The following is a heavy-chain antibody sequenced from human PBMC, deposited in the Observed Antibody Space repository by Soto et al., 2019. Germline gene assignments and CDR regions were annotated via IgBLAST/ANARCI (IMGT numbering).Heavy chain of an antibody. CDR1: GGSVSSGSFY. CDR2: VYYIGRT. D-gene: IGHD6-13*01. Sequence: QVQLQESGPGLVKPSETLSLTCTVSGGSVSSGSFYWSWIRQPPGMGLEWIGFVYYIGRTNYNPSLKSRVAISVDTSKNQFSLKLSPVTAADTSVYYCAAVYSNILFDPWGQGTLVTVSS. J-gene: IGHJ5*02. CDR3: AAVYSNILFDP. V-gene: IGHV4-61*01.